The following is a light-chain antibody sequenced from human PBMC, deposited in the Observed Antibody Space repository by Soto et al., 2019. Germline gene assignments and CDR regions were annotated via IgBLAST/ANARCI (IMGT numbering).Light chain of an antibody. J-gene: IGKJ1*01. V-gene: IGKV2-28*01. CDR2: LGS. CDR1: QSLLHSSGYNY. Sequence: VMSLSTLSLPVTLGQPASISCRSSQSLLHSSGYNYLDWYLQKPGQYPQLLIYLGSNRASGVPDRFSGSGSGTDFTLKISRVEDEDVGVYCCMQALQRWTFGQGTKVDNK. CDR3: MQALQRWT.